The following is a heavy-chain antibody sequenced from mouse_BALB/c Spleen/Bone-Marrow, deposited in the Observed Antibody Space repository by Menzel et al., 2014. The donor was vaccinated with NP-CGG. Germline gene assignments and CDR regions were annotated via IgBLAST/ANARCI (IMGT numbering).Heavy chain of an antibody. V-gene: IGHV1-80*01. CDR2: INPGDGDT. J-gene: IGHJ4*01. CDR3: ARWITTVVAPYVMDY. Sequence: QVQLQQSGAELVRPGSSVKISCKASGYAFSSYWMNWVKQRPGQGLEWIGQINPGDGDTNYNGKFKGKATLTADKSSSTAYMQLSSLTSEDSAVYFCARWITTVVAPYVMDYWGQGTSVTVSS. D-gene: IGHD1-1*01. CDR1: GYAFSSYW.